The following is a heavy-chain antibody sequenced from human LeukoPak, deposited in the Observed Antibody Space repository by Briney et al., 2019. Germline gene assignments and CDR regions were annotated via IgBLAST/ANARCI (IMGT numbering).Heavy chain of an antibody. Sequence: PGGSLRLSCAASGFTFISYAMSGVRQAPGKGLEWVSVISGSGVSTYYADSVKGRFTISRDNSKNTLYLQMNSLRAEDTAVYYCVRDTLIDYWGQGTLVTVSS. CDR2: ISGSGVST. J-gene: IGHJ4*02. D-gene: IGHD3-16*01. V-gene: IGHV3-23*01. CDR3: VRDTLIDY. CDR1: GFTFISYA.